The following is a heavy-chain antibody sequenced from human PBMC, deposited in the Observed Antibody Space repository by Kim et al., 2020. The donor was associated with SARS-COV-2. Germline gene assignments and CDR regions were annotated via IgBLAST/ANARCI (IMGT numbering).Heavy chain of an antibody. CDR2: ST. V-gene: IGHV4-31*02. CDR3: ARDKAAALDY. Sequence: STYYNPSLKSRVTISVDTSKNQFSLKLSSVTAADTAVYYCARDKAAALDYWGQGTLVTVSS. D-gene: IGHD6-13*01. J-gene: IGHJ4*02.